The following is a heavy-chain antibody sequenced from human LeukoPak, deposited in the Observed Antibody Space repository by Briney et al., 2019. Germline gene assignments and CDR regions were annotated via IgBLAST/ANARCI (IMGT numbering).Heavy chain of an antibody. Sequence: PGGSLRLSCVASGFTFSNNWMIWVRQAPGKGLEWVAHIKQDGSDMYYLDSVKGRFTVSRDNAKNSLYLQMNSLRAEDTAVYYCARVRFGGRDAFDIWGQGTMVTVSS. J-gene: IGHJ3*02. D-gene: IGHD2-15*01. CDR2: IKQDGSDM. CDR1: GFTFSNNW. V-gene: IGHV3-7*01. CDR3: ARVRFGGRDAFDI.